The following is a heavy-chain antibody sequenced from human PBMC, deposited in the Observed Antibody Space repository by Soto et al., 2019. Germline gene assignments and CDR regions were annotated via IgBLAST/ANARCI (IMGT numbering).Heavy chain of an antibody. Sequence: EVQLSDSGGGLVQPGGSLRLSCTASGFTFSTYAMSWVRQAPGTGLEWVSTITGSGAGTYYADSVKGRFTISRDNSKNTLYLQMNSLRAEDTAVYYCAKRSLYPSCCGGTCYSPGDYWGQGTLVAVSS. CDR3: AKRSLYPSCCGGTCYSPGDY. J-gene: IGHJ4*02. D-gene: IGHD2-15*01. CDR1: GFTFSTYA. V-gene: IGHV3-23*01. CDR2: ITGSGAGT.